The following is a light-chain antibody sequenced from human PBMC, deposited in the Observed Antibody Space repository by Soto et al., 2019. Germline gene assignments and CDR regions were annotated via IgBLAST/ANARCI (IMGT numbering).Light chain of an antibody. CDR2: DVS. CDR1: SSDNEGYNY. J-gene: IGLJ1*01. Sequence: QSVLTQPASVSGSPGQSITISCTGTSSDNEGYNYVSWYQQHPGKAPKLMIYDVSNRPSGVSNRFSGSKSGNTASLSISWLQAEDEADYYCSSYTSSSTGVFGTGTKVTVL. CDR3: SSYTSSSTGV. V-gene: IGLV2-14*01.